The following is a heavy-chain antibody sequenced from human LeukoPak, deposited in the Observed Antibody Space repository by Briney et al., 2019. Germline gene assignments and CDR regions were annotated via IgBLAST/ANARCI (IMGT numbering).Heavy chain of an antibody. D-gene: IGHD5-18*01. CDR2: ISSSGSTI. CDR1: GFTFSSYE. J-gene: IGHJ4*02. Sequence: GGSLRLSCAASGFTFSSYEMNWVRQAPGKGLEWVSYISSSGSTIYYADSVKGRFTISRDNAKSSLYLQMNSLRAEDTAVYYCARDGRRGYTYGWAYWGQGSLVTVSS. CDR3: ARDGRRGYTYGWAY. V-gene: IGHV3-48*03.